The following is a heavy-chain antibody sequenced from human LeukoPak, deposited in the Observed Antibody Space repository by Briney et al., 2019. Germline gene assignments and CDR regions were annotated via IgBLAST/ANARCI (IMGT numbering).Heavy chain of an antibody. V-gene: IGHV1-2*06. D-gene: IGHD3-10*01. J-gene: IGHJ4*02. CDR2: INPNSGGT. CDR1: GYTFTSYG. Sequence: ASVKVSCKASGYTFTSYGISWVRQAPGQGLEWMGRINPNSGGTNYAQKFQGRVTMTRDTSISTAYMELSRLRSDDTAVYYCARVGTITMVRGVINYWGQGTLVTVSS. CDR3: ARVGTITMVRGVINY.